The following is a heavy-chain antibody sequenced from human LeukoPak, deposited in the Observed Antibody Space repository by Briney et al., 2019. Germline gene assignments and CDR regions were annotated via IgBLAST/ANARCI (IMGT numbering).Heavy chain of an antibody. CDR1: GFTFSSYA. J-gene: IGHJ6*03. Sequence: PGGSLRLSCAASGFTFSSYAMSWVRQAPGKGLEWVSAISGSGGSTYYADSVKGRFTISRDNSKNTLYLQMKSLRAEDTAVYYCASCGITMVRGVKYYYYYMDVWGKGTTVTVSS. CDR2: ISGSGGST. CDR3: ASCGITMVRGVKYYYYYMDV. D-gene: IGHD3-10*01. V-gene: IGHV3-23*01.